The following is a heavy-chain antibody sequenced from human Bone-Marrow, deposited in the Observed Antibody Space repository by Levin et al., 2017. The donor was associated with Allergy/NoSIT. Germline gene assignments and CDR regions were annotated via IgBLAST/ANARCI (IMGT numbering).Heavy chain of an antibody. CDR1: GYIFTNYG. V-gene: IGHV1-18*01. D-gene: IGHD5-24*01. Sequence: GESLKISCKGSGYIFTNYGISWIRQAPGQGLEWMGYVSAYDGDTNYAKRFQGRVNMTTETSTNVAYLELRRLTSDGTAVYFCAREDGTYGMDVWGQGTTVTVSS. CDR3: AREDGTYGMDV. CDR2: VSAYDGDT. J-gene: IGHJ6*02.